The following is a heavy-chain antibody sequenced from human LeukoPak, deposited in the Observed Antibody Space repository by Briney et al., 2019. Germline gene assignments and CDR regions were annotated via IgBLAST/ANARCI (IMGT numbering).Heavy chain of an antibody. J-gene: IGHJ4*02. V-gene: IGHV3-48*04. D-gene: IGHD1-26*01. CDR2: ISSSSSTI. CDR1: GFTFSSYS. Sequence: PGGSLRLSCAASGFTFSSYSMNWVRQAPGKGLEWVSYISSSSSTIYYADSVKGRFTISRDNAKNSLYLQMNSLRAEDTAVYYCARVGELLNFDYWGQGTLVTVSS. CDR3: ARVGELLNFDY.